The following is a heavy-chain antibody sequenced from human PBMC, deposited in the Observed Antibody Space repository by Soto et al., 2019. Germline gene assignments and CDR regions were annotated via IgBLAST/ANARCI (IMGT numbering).Heavy chain of an antibody. Sequence: QVHLVQSGPEGKSLGSSLKVSSKPPGGPFRNHAINWGRQAPGQGLGGRGRIIPIFTTTNYAQKFQGRVTMTADESTITAYLELSSLKHDDTAVYYCAREVAADGTFREDVFDIWGQGTLVTVSS. V-gene: IGHV1-69*12. J-gene: IGHJ3*02. CDR3: AREVAADGTFREDVFDI. CDR1: GGPFRNHA. D-gene: IGHD6-13*01. CDR2: IIPIFTTT.